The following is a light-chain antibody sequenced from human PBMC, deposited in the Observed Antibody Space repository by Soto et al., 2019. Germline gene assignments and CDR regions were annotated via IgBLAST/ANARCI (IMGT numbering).Light chain of an antibody. J-gene: IGLJ1*01. CDR2: GNS. V-gene: IGLV1-40*01. Sequence: QSVLTQPPSVSGAPGQRVTISCTGSSSNIGAGYDVHWYQQLPGTAPKLLIYGNSNRPSGVPDRFSGSKSGTSASLAITGLQAEDEADYYCQSYDSSLSAYVFGPGTKLIVL. CDR3: QSYDSSLSAYV. CDR1: SSNIGAGYD.